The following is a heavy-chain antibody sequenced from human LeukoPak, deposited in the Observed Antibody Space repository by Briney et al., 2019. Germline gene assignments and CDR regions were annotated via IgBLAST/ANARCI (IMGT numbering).Heavy chain of an antibody. CDR3: ARGFNLYCSSTSCYRYYYGMDV. Sequence: PSETLSLTCTVYGGSFSGYYWSWIRQPPGKGLEWIGEINHSGSTNYNPSLKSRVTISVDTSKNQFTLKLSSVTAADTAVYYCARGFNLYCSSTSCYRYYYGMDVWGQGTTVTVSS. CDR2: INHSGST. J-gene: IGHJ6*02. D-gene: IGHD2-2*01. CDR1: GGSFSGYY. V-gene: IGHV4-34*01.